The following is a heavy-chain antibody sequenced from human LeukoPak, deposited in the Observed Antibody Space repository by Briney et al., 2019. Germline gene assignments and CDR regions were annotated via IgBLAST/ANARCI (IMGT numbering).Heavy chain of an antibody. D-gene: IGHD3-9*01. J-gene: IGHJ4*02. CDR2: TYYRSKWYN. CDR1: GDSVSSNNGA. CDR3: ARDVGTTGWHTFDY. Sequence: SQTLSLTCAISGDSVSSNNGAWNWIRQSPSRGLEWLGRTYYRSKWYNDYTESLISRITISPVTSKNQFSLQLYSVTPEDTAVYYCARDVGTTGWHTFDYWGQGTLVTVSS. V-gene: IGHV6-1*01.